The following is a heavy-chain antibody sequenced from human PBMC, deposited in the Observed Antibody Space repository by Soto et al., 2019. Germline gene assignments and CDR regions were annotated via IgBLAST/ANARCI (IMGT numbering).Heavy chain of an antibody. D-gene: IGHD6-13*01. J-gene: IGHJ5*02. CDR3: ARHPERIAQIGWFTP. V-gene: IGHV3-48*01. Sequence: EVQLVESGGGLVQPGGSLRLSCAASGFTFSSYSMNWVRQAPGKGLEWVSYISSSSSTIYYAYSVKGRFTISRDNAKNSLYLQMNSLRAEDTAVYYCARHPERIAQIGWFTPWGQGTLVTVSS. CDR1: GFTFSSYS. CDR2: ISSSSSTI.